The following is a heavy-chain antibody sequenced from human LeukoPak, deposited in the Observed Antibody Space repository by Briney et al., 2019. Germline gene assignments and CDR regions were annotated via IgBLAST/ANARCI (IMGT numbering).Heavy chain of an antibody. Sequence: RASVKVSCKVSGYNLTELSMHWVRQAPGKGLEWMGGFDHGDGAMVYAQRFQGRVTMTEDTSTDTVYMELSSLKSEDTAVYYCAAGGFYDLLPYWGQGTLVTVSS. V-gene: IGHV1-24*01. CDR3: AAGGFYDLLPY. J-gene: IGHJ4*02. D-gene: IGHD3-9*01. CDR1: GYNLTELS. CDR2: FDHGDGAM.